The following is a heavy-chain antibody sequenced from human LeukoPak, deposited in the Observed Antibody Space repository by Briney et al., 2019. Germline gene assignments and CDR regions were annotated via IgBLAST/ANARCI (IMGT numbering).Heavy chain of an antibody. J-gene: IGHJ3*02. V-gene: IGHV3-23*01. CDR2: ISGSSGST. CDR3: AKARLVVSSPSDAFDI. Sequence: PGGSLRLSCVGSGFTFSSSAMSWVRQAPGKGLEWVSTISGSSGSTYYADSVKGRFTISRDNSKNTLYLQMNSLRAEDTAVYYCAKARLVVSSPSDAFDIWGQGTMVTASS. D-gene: IGHD3-22*01. CDR1: GFTFSSSA.